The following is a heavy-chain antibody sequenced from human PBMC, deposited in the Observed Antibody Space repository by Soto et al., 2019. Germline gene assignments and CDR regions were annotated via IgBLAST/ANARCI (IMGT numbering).Heavy chain of an antibody. CDR1: GGSFSGYY. Sequence: PSETLSLTCAVYGGSFSGYYWSWIRQPPGKGLEWIGEINHSGSTNYNPSLKSRVTISVDTPKNQFSLKLSSVTAADTAVYYCARVSGGIAAAGTVNWFDPWGQGTLVTVSS. CDR3: ARVSGGIAAAGTVNWFDP. J-gene: IGHJ5*02. CDR2: INHSGST. D-gene: IGHD6-13*01. V-gene: IGHV4-34*01.